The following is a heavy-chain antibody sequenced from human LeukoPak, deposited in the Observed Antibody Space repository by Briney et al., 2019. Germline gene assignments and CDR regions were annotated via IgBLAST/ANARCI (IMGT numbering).Heavy chain of an antibody. V-gene: IGHV3-30*18. Sequence: GGSLRLSYSASGFTFSGYVMHWVRQAPRKGLEWVAVISYDGSNKDYGDSVKGRFTITRDNSKNTLDLQMHSLRTEDTAVCYCAKEEKWLADSYGLDVWGQGTTVTVSS. CDR1: GFTFSGYV. J-gene: IGHJ6*02. CDR2: ISYDGSNK. CDR3: AKEEKWLADSYGLDV. D-gene: IGHD6-19*01.